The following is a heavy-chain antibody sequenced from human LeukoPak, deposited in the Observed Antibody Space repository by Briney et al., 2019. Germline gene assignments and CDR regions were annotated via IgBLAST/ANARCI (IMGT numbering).Heavy chain of an antibody. D-gene: IGHD3-22*01. CDR2: INSDGSST. CDR1: GFTFSSYW. CDR3: ATTEGPFYDSSGFDY. J-gene: IGHJ4*02. Sequence: PGGSLRLSCAASGFTFSSYWMHWVRQAPGKGLVWVSRINSDGSSTSYADSVKGRFTISRDNAKNTLYLQMNSLRAEDTAVYYCATTEGPFYDSSGFDYWGQGTLVTVSS. V-gene: IGHV3-74*01.